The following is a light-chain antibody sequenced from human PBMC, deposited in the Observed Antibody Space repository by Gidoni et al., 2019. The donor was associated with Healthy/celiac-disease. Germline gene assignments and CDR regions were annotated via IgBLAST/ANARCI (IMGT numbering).Light chain of an antibody. V-gene: IGKV3-11*01. CDR3: KQSSNWPQA. CDR1: QSVSRY. J-gene: IGKJ5*01. Sequence: EIVFTQSPATLCLSSGERATLSCRASQSVSRYLAWYQQKPGQAPRLLISDASNRATGIPARFSGSGCGTDFTLTISSLEPEDFAVDYCKQSSNWPQAFGQGTRLEIK. CDR2: DAS.